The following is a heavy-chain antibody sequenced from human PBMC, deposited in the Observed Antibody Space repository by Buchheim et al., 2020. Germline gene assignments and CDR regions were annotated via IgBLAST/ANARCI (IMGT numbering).Heavy chain of an antibody. CDR3: ARGGTWDSYYFGMDV. J-gene: IGHJ6*02. V-gene: IGHV3-7*03. Sequence: EVRLVETGGDLVQPGGSLRLSCAASGFTFSDYWMRWVRQAPGKGLEWVANTRQDGSENYYVDSVKGRFTISRENAKKLLYLPMNSLRAEDTAVYYCARGGTWDSYYFGMDVWGQGTT. D-gene: IGHD2-15*01. CDR1: GFTFSDYW. CDR2: TRQDGSEN.